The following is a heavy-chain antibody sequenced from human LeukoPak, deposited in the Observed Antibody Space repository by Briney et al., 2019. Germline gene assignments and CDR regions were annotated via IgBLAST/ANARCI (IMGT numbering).Heavy chain of an antibody. Sequence: PGGSLRLSCAASGFTFSSYAMHWVRQAPGKGLEWVAVISYDGSNKYYADSVKGRFTISRDNSKNTLYLQMNSLRAEDTAVYYCANLGSLWFGVYYYYYMDVWGKGTTVTISS. D-gene: IGHD3-10*01. CDR1: GFTFSSYA. J-gene: IGHJ6*03. V-gene: IGHV3-30*04. CDR2: ISYDGSNK. CDR3: ANLGSLWFGVYYYYYMDV.